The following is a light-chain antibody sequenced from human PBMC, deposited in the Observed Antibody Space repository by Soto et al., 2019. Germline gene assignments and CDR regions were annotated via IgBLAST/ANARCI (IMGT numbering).Light chain of an antibody. CDR1: QSISRN. CDR3: QQYNDWPPHT. V-gene: IGKV3-15*01. Sequence: EVVMTQSPATLSVSPGERATLSCSASQSISRNLAWYQQRPGQAPRLLIYASSTRATGVPARFSGSGSGTEFVLTISSLQSEDFAIYYCQQYNDWPPHTFGQGTKLEIK. J-gene: IGKJ2*01. CDR2: ASS.